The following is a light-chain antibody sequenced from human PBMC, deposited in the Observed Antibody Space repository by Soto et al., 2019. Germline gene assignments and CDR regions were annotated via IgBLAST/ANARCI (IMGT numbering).Light chain of an antibody. Sequence: VLTQPRSVSGSPGQSVTISCTGTSSDVGLYNYVSWYQQHPGKAPKLIIYDVSKRPSGVPDRFSGSKSGNTASLTISGLQAEDEGEYFCCSYGGSYTPYVFGTGTQLTVL. J-gene: IGLJ1*01. CDR1: SSDVGLYNY. V-gene: IGLV2-11*01. CDR2: DVS. CDR3: CSYGGSYTPYV.